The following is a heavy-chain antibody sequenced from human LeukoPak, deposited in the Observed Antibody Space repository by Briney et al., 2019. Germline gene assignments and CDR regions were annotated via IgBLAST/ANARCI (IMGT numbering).Heavy chain of an antibody. J-gene: IGHJ4*02. Sequence: EASVKVSCKASGYTFTGYYMHWVRQAPGQGLEWMGWINPNSGGTNYAQKFQGWVTMTRDTSISTAYMELSRLRSDDTAVYYCARGNHDYGDYADYWGQGTLVTVSS. V-gene: IGHV1-2*04. CDR1: GYTFTGYY. CDR3: ARGNHDYGDYADY. D-gene: IGHD4-17*01. CDR2: INPNSGGT.